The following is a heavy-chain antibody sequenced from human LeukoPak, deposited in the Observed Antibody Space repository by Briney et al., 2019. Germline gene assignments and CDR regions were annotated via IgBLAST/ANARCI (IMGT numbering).Heavy chain of an antibody. CDR1: GGSISSYY. D-gene: IGHD5-18*01. Sequence: SETLSLTCTVSGGSISSYYWSWIRQPPGKGLEWIGYIYYSGSTNYNPSLKSRVTISVDTSKNQFSLKLSSVTAADTAVYYCAREGGYGYGYNSFDYWGQGTLVTVSS. J-gene: IGHJ4*02. CDR3: AREGGYGYGYNSFDY. CDR2: IYYSGST. V-gene: IGHV4-59*01.